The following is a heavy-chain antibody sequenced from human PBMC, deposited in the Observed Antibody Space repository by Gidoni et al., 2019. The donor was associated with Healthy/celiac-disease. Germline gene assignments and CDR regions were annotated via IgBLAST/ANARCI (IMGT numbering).Heavy chain of an antibody. J-gene: IGHJ4*02. CDR2: IYWDDDK. Sequence: QITLKESGPTLGKPTQTLTLTCTCSGFSRSTRGGGVGWIRQPPVKALEWLALIYWDDDKRYSPSLKTRFTITKDTSKPQVVLAMTNMDPVDTATYYCAHIEAFGGLVVRPLFAYWGQGPLVTVSS. D-gene: IGHD3-16*02. CDR1: GFSRSTRGGG. CDR3: AHIEAFGGLVVRPLFAY. V-gene: IGHV2-5*02.